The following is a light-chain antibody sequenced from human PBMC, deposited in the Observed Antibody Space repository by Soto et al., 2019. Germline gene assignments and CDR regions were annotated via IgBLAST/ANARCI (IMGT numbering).Light chain of an antibody. Sequence: QLVLTQPASVSGSPGQSITISCTGTISDVGSYDLVSWYQQHPGKAPKLMIYEGSKRPSGVSSRFSGSKSGNTASLTISGLPAEDEADYYCCSYAGSSTSWVFGGGTKLTVL. V-gene: IGLV2-23*01. CDR1: ISDVGSYDL. J-gene: IGLJ3*02. CDR3: CSYAGSSTSWV. CDR2: EGS.